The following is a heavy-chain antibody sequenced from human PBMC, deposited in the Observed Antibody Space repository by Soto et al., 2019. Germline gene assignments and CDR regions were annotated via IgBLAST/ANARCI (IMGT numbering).Heavy chain of an antibody. V-gene: IGHV3-23*01. J-gene: IGHJ1*01. D-gene: IGHD1-26*01. CDR3: AKDLWELLLFQH. CDR1: GFTFSSYA. CDR2: ISGSGGST. Sequence: EVQLLEFGGGLVQPGGSLRLSCAASGFTFSSYAMSWVRQAPGKGLEWVSAISGSGGSTYYADSVKGRFTISRDNSKNTLYLQMNSLRAEDTAVYYCAKDLWELLLFQHWGQGTLVTVSS.